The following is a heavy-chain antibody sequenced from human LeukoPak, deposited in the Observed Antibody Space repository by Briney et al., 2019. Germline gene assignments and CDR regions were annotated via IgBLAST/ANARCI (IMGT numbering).Heavy chain of an antibody. D-gene: IGHD1-26*01. J-gene: IGHJ4*02. CDR3: ARAGPSGSSNDY. CDR2: IIPILGIA. CDR1: GGTFSSYI. V-gene: IGHV1-69*02. Sequence: SVKVSCKASGGTFSSYIISWVRQAPGQGLEWMGRIIPILGIANYAQKFQGRVTITADKSTSTAYMELSSLRSEDTAVYYCARAGPSGSSNDYWGQGTLVTVSS.